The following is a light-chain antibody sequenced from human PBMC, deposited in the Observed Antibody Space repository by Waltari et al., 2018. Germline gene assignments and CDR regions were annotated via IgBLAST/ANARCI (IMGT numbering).Light chain of an antibody. J-gene: IGKJ1*01. CDR3: QQRSNWPRT. CDR2: VAS. V-gene: IGKV3-11*01. CDR1: QSVSSY. Sequence: EIVLTQSPATLSLSPGERATLTCRPSQSVSSYLAWYQQKPGQAPRLLIYVASNRATGIPARCSGSGSGTDFTLTISSLEPEDFAVYYCQQRSNWPRTFGQGTKVEIK.